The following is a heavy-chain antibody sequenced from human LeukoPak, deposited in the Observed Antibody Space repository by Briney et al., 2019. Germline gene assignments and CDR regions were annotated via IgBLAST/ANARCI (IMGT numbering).Heavy chain of an antibody. CDR1: GGTISSYY. D-gene: IGHD6-6*01. CDR3: ARVSEYSSSEAFDY. CDR2: IYTSGST. J-gene: IGHJ4*02. V-gene: IGHV4-4*07. Sequence: SETLSLTCTASGGTISSYYWSWIRQPAGKGLEWIGRIYTSGSTNYNPSLKSRVTMSVDTSKNQFSLKLSSVTAADTAVYYCARVSEYSSSEAFDYWGQGTLVTVSS.